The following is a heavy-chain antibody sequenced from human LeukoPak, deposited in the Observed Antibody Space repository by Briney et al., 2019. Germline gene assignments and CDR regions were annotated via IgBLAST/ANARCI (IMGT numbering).Heavy chain of an antibody. Sequence: SETLSLTCTVSGGSISSYYWSWIRQPPGKGLEWIGYIYYSGSTNYNPSLKSRVTISVDTSKNQFSLKLSSVTATDTAVYYCARQATAILGDFDYCGQGTLVTVSS. V-gene: IGHV4-59*08. J-gene: IGHJ4*02. D-gene: IGHD2-21*02. CDR3: ARQATAILGDFDY. CDR1: GGSISSYY. CDR2: IYYSGST.